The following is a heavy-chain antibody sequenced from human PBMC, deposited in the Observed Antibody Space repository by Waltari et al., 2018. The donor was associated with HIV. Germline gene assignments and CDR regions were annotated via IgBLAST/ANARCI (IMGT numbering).Heavy chain of an antibody. CDR2: IYYSGST. J-gene: IGHJ6*02. CDR3: ARVHSSGWYADYYYGMDV. CDR1: GGSISSYY. Sequence: QVQLQESGPGLVKPSETLSLTCTVSGGSISSYYWSWIRQPPGKGLEWIGYIYYSGSTNYNPSLKSRVTISVDTSKNQFSLKLSSVTAADTAVYYCARVHSSGWYADYYYGMDVWGQGTTVTVSS. V-gene: IGHV4-59*01. D-gene: IGHD6-19*01.